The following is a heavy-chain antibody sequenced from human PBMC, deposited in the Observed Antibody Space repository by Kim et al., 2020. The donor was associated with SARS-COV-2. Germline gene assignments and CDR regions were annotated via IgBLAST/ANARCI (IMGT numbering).Heavy chain of an antibody. J-gene: IGHJ5*02. CDR1: GFTFSSFE. CDR3: ARAPYCTTGSCYDDS. V-gene: IGHV3-48*03. Sequence: GGSLRLSCAASGFTFSSFEMNRVRQAPGKGLEWLSYISDSGSTIYYADSVRGRFTISRDNANNSLYLEMNSLRVEDTAVYYCARAPYCTTGSCYDDSWGQGTLVTVSS. D-gene: IGHD2-15*01. CDR2: ISDSGSTI.